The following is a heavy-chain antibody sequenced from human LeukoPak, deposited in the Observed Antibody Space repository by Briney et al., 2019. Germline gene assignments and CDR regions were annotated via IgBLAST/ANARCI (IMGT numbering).Heavy chain of an antibody. V-gene: IGHV4-34*01. Sequence: PSETLSLTCAVYGGSFSVYYWIGIRQPPGKGGEGSGEINHSESTNYNPSLKSRVTISLDTSENQFSLKLSSVTRADTAVYYCARGPKVWSGSYPIDYWGKGILVTVSS. CDR1: GGSFSVYY. CDR3: ARGPKVWSGSYPIDY. D-gene: IGHD1-26*01. CDR2: INHSEST. J-gene: IGHJ4*02.